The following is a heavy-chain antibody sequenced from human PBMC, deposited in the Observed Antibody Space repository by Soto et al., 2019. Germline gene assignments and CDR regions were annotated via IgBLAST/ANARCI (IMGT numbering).Heavy chain of an antibody. CDR1: GVTFGSYA. CDR3: ATALGCRSTSCTLDY. V-gene: IGHV1-69*01. D-gene: IGHD2-2*01. J-gene: IGHJ4*02. CDR2: ISPVSGAA. Sequence: QVQLVQSGAEVKKPGSSVKVSCKASGVTFGSYAFSWVRQAPGQGLEWMGGISPVSGAAHYAQKFQGRVTITADESTSTAYMDLSSLSSQDTAGYYCATALGCRSTSCTLDYWGQGTRVSVSS.